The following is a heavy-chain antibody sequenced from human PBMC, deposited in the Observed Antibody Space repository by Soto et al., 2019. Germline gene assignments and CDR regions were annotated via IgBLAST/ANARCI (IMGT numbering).Heavy chain of an antibody. J-gene: IGHJ4*02. V-gene: IGHV3-23*01. CDR2: ISGSDDST. D-gene: IGHD6-6*01. CDR3: AKRSSSFTFDY. CDR1: GFTFSSYA. Sequence: EVQLLESGGGLVQPGESLRLSCAASGFTFSSYAMSWVRQAPGKGLEWVSVISGSDDSTYYADSVKGRFTISRDNSKNTLYLQMIRLRAEDTAVYYWAKRSSSFTFDYWGQGTLVTVSS.